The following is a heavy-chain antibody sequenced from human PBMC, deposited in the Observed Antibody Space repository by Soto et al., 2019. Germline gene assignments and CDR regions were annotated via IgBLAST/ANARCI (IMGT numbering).Heavy chain of an antibody. D-gene: IGHD2-2*01. V-gene: IGHV3-15*01. J-gene: IGHJ5*02. Sequence: PGGSLRLSCAASGLTFSNAWMSWVRQAPGKGLEWVGRIKSETDGGTTDYAAAVKGRFTISRDDSKNTLYLQMNSLKTEDTAVYYCTTEYCNSPSCFPAVTWWFDPWGQGTLVTVSS. CDR3: TTEYCNSPSCFPAVTWWFDP. CDR1: GLTFSNAW. CDR2: IKSETDGGTT.